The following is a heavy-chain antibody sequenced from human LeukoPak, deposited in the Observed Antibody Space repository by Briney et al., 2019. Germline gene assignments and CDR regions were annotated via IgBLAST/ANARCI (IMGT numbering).Heavy chain of an antibody. V-gene: IGHV3-30*04. CDR3: ARDTLSEHIVVVTATYYFDY. CDR1: GFTFSSYA. Sequence: GGSLRLSCAASGFTFSSYAMHWVRQAPGKGLEWVAVISYDGSNKYYADSVKGRFTISRDNSKNTLYLQMNSLRAEDTAVYYCARDTLSEHIVVVTATYYFDYWGQGTLVTVSS. D-gene: IGHD2-21*02. J-gene: IGHJ4*02. CDR2: ISYDGSNK.